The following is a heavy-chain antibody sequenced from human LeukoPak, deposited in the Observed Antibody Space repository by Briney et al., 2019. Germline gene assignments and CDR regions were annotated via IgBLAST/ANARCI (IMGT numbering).Heavy chain of an antibody. Sequence: SETLSLTCTVSGGSISSYHWSWIRQPPGKGLEWIGYIYYSGSTYYNPSLKSRVTISVDTSKNQFSLNLSSVTAADTAVYYCAREPYCSSTSCQGGYFDYWGQGTLVTVSS. J-gene: IGHJ4*02. CDR3: AREPYCSSTSCQGGYFDY. D-gene: IGHD2-2*01. V-gene: IGHV4-4*08. CDR1: GGSISSYH. CDR2: IYYSGST.